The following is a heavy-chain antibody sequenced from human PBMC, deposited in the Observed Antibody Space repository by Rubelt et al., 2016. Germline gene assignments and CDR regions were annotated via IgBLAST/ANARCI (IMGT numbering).Heavy chain of an antibody. CDR2: IKSKTDGGTT. Sequence: AASGFTFSNAWMNWVRQAPGKGLEWVGRIKSKTDGGTTDYAAPVKGRFTISSDDPKNTLYLQMNSLKTEDTAVYYCTTAPYTLICGGDCYIDYWGQGTLVTVAS. CDR1: GFTFSNAW. V-gene: IGHV3-15*07. J-gene: IGHJ4*02. D-gene: IGHD2-21*02. CDR3: TTAPYTLICGGDCYIDY.